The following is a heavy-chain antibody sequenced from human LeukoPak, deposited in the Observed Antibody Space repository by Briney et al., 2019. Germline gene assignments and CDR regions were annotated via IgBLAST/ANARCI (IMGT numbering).Heavy chain of an antibody. J-gene: IGHJ4*02. V-gene: IGHV1-2*02. CDR2: ITPKSGDT. D-gene: IGHD1-26*01. Sequence: ASVKVSCTASGYTFSDFYIHWVRLAPGQGLEYVGWITPKSGDTYSPQRFQGRVTITRDASISTAYMELSSLRSDDTAVYFCARVRFADERAWAYWGQGTLVTVSS. CDR1: GYTFSDFY. CDR3: ARVRFADERAWAY.